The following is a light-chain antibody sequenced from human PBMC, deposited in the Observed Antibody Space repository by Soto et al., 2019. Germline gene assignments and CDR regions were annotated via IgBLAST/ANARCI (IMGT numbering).Light chain of an antibody. V-gene: IGKV3-15*01. CDR1: QSVSSN. CDR2: GAS. J-gene: IGKJ2*01. CDR3: QQYDTWPPA. Sequence: EVLMTQSPATLSVSPGERATLSCRASQSVSSNLAWYQQKPGQAPRLLIYGASTRAPGIPDRFSGSGSGTEFTLTLSSLQSEDLAVFFCQQYDTWPPAFGQGTKVEIK.